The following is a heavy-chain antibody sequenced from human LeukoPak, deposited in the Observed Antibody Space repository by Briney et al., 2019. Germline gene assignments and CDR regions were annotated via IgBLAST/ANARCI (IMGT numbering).Heavy chain of an antibody. CDR2: MSTGGSI. Sequence: SETLSLTCTVSGGSISTHFWSWIRQPAGKGLEYIGRMSTGGSIDYHPSLKSRVTMSVDTSMNQFSLKLTSVTAADTAVYYCARVKDHYYMDVWGKGTTVTVSS. J-gene: IGHJ6*03. V-gene: IGHV4-4*07. CDR3: ARVKDHYYMDV. CDR1: GGSISTHF.